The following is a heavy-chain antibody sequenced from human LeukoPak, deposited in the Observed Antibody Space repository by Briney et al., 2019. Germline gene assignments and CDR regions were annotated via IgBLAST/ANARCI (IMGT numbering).Heavy chain of an antibody. CDR2: INPDGGNT. CDR3: AKDLEAYCSSTNCYGLSS. D-gene: IGHD2-2*01. J-gene: IGHJ5*02. CDR1: GYTFTNSY. Sequence: ASVKVSCKASGYTFTNSYIHWVRQAPGQVLEWMGLINPDGGNTNYAQNFQGRVTLTRDTSTSTVYMELSSLRAEDTAVYYCAKDLEAYCSSTNCYGLSSWGQGTLVTVSS. V-gene: IGHV1-46*01.